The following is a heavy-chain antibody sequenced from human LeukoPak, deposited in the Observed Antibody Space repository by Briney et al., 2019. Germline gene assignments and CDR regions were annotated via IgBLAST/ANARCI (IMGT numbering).Heavy chain of an antibody. CDR2: ISGSSDNT. V-gene: IGHV3-23*01. Sequence: GGSLRLSCAASGFTFRAYAMTWVRQAPGKGLEWVSTISGSSDNTFYAVSVKGRFTIPRDNSKKTMYLQMNSLRADDTAVYYCAKAPGFSDFWGQGTLVTVSS. J-gene: IGHJ4*02. D-gene: IGHD7-27*01. CDR3: AKAPGFSDF. CDR1: GFTFRAYA.